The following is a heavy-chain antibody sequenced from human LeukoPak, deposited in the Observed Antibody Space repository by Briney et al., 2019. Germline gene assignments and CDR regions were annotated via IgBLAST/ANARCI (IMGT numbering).Heavy chain of an antibody. CDR2: IRYDGSNK. CDR1: GFTFSSYG. J-gene: IGHJ4*02. CDR3: AKIRVAVADNPFDY. D-gene: IGHD6-19*01. V-gene: IGHV3-30*02. Sequence: GGSLRLSCAASGFTFSSYGMHWVRQAPGKGLEGVAFIRYDGSNKYYADSVKGRFTISRDNSKNTLYLQMNSLRAEDTAVYYCAKIRVAVADNPFDYWGQGTLVTVSS.